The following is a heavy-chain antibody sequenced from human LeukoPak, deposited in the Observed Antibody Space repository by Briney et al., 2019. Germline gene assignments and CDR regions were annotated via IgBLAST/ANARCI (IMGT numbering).Heavy chain of an antibody. J-gene: IGHJ4*02. Sequence: GRSLRLSCAASGFTFSSYAMHWVRQAPGKGLEWVAVISYDGSNKYYADSVKGRFTISRDNSKNTLYLQMNSLRAEDTAVYYCASLVAILDYWGQGTLVTVSS. CDR2: ISYDGSNK. CDR1: GFTFSSYA. CDR3: ASLVAILDY. V-gene: IGHV3-30-3*01. D-gene: IGHD5-12*01.